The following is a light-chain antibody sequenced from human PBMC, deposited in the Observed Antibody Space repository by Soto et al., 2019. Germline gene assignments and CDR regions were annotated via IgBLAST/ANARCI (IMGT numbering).Light chain of an antibody. CDR2: EDN. Sequence: FMLTQPHSVSESPGKTVIISCTRSSGSIASNYVQWYQQRPGSSPTPVIYEDNQRPSGVPDRFSGSIDSSSNSASLTISGLETEDEADYYCQSYDATNQVFGGGTKLTVL. CDR3: QSYDATNQV. J-gene: IGLJ3*02. V-gene: IGLV6-57*01. CDR1: SGSIASNY.